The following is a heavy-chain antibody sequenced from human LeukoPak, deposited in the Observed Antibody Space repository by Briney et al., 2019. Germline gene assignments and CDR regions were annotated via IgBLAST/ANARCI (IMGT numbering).Heavy chain of an antibody. CDR2: INPSGGST. V-gene: IGHV1-46*01. CDR1: GYTFTSYY. Sequence: ASVKVSCKASGYTFTSYYMHWVRQAPGQGLEWMGIINPSGGSTSYAQKFQGRDTMTRDMSTSTAYMELRSLRSDDTAVYYCARGLWGALDWGQGTLVTVSS. D-gene: IGHD3-10*01. CDR3: ARGLWGALD. J-gene: IGHJ4*02.